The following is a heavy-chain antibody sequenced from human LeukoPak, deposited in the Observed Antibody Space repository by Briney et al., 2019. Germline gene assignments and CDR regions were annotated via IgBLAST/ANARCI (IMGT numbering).Heavy chain of an antibody. CDR2: ISGSDGST. CDR3: ATAYHYDGSGYYYPADY. D-gene: IGHD3-22*01. CDR1: GFTFSSYA. J-gene: IGHJ4*02. Sequence: GGSLRLSCAASGFTFSSYAMSWVRQAPGKGLEWVSAISGSDGSTYYADSVKGRFTISRDNSKNTLCLQMDSLRAEDTAVYYCATAYHYDGSGYYYPADYWGQGTLVTVSS. V-gene: IGHV3-23*01.